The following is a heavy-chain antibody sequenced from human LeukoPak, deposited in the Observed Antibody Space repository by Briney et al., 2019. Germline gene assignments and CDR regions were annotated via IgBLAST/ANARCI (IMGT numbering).Heavy chain of an antibody. Sequence: PGGSLRLSCAASGFTFSSYEMNWVRQAPGKGLMWVSRINSDGGSPDYADSVKGRFTISRDNAKNTVYLQMNSLSPEDTAIYYCARAGDIDYWGQGTLVTVSS. J-gene: IGHJ4*02. CDR3: ARAGDIDY. V-gene: IGHV3-74*01. D-gene: IGHD1-26*01. CDR2: INSDGGSP. CDR1: GFTFSSYE.